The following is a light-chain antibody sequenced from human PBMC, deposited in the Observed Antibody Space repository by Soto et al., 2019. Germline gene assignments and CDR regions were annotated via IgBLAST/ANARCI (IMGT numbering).Light chain of an antibody. J-gene: IGKJ1*01. CDR2: DAS. CDR3: QQYNSQST. Sequence: IHMTQSPSTLSASVGDRVTITCRASQSISSWLAWYQQKPGKAPKLLIYDASTLQSGVPSRFRGSGSGTEFTLTITSLQPDDFATYYCQQYNSQSTFGQGTKVDIK. V-gene: IGKV1-5*01. CDR1: QSISSW.